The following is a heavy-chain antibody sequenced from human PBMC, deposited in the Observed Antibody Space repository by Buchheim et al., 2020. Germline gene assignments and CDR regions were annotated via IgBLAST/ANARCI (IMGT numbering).Heavy chain of an antibody. Sequence: QVQLVQSGAEVKKPGASVKVSCKASGYTFTSYDINWVRQATGQGLEWVGWMNPNRGSTGYGQKFQGRVTMTRYTSIRTAYMELSSLRPENTAVYYCASGYWNDEGGSKYWGQGTL. CDR1: GYTFTSYD. CDR2: MNPNRGST. D-gene: IGHD1-1*01. CDR3: ASGYWNDEGGSKY. V-gene: IGHV1-8*01. J-gene: IGHJ4*02.